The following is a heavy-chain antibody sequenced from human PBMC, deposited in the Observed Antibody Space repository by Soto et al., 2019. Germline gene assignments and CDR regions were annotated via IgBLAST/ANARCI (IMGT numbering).Heavy chain of an antibody. V-gene: IGHV1-46*03. CDR1: GYTFTSNY. CDR3: VRGSSNWLWYFDL. CDR2: INPSHSTT. D-gene: IGHD6-13*01. Sequence: QVHLVQSGAEVKEPGASVKLSCKASGYTFTSNYLYWVRQAPGQGLEWMGMINPSHSTTTYARNFQGKVTMTRDTSTSIIYMEVTRLRSEDTAVYYCVRGSSNWLWYFDLWGRGTLVTVSS. J-gene: IGHJ2*01.